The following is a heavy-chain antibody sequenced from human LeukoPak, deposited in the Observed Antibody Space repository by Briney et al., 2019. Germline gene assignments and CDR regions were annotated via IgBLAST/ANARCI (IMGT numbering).Heavy chain of an antibody. Sequence: SETLSLTCTVSGGSISSYYWSWIRQPPGKGLEWIGYIYYSGSTNYNPTLKSRVTISVDTSKNQFSLKLSSVTAADTAVYYCARDRGGSLDYWGQGTLVTVSS. CDR3: ARDRGGSLDY. V-gene: IGHV4-59*01. CDR1: GGSISSYY. D-gene: IGHD3-10*01. J-gene: IGHJ4*02. CDR2: IYYSGST.